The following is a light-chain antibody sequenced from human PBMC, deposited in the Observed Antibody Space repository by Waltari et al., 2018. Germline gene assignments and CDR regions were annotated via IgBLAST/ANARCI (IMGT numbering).Light chain of an antibody. V-gene: IGKV4-1*01. CDR3: QQYYSLPWA. J-gene: IGKJ1*01. CDR2: WAS. CDR1: QSVLFNFNDKNY. Sequence: DIVMTQSPDSLAVSLGERATLNCKSRQSVLFNFNDKNYLGWYQHKPGRPPKPLIYWASTRESGVPDRFSGSGSGTDFNLTISSLQAEDVAVYYCQQYYSLPWAFGQGSKVEIK.